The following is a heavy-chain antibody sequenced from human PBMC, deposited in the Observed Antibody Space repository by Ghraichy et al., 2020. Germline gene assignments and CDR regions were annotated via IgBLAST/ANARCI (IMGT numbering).Heavy chain of an antibody. CDR1: GFTFSGYW. V-gene: IGHV3-74*01. Sequence: GGSLRLSCAASGFTFSGYWMHWVRQAPGKGLVWVSRINTDGSTTTYVDSVKGRFTISRDNAKNTLYLQMNSLTAEDTAVYYCARDIKYRSGYYNGMDVWGQGTTVTVSS. J-gene: IGHJ6*02. CDR2: INTDGSTT. D-gene: IGHD3-3*01. CDR3: ARDIKYRSGYYNGMDV.